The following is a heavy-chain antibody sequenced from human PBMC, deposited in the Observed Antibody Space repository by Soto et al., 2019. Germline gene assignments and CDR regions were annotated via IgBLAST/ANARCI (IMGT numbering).Heavy chain of an antibody. CDR1: GYTCTVYY. V-gene: IGHV1-2*02. Sequence: ASVKVPSPSSGYTCTVYYMHWLLQAPGPGLAWMGWINPNSGGTNYAQKFQGRVTMTRDTSISTAYMELSRLRSDDTAVYYCAREGQGDLPRGAAFDRWGKGKMVTV. D-gene: IGHD3-16*01. CDR3: AREGQGDLPRGAAFDR. CDR2: INPNSGGT. J-gene: IGHJ3*02.